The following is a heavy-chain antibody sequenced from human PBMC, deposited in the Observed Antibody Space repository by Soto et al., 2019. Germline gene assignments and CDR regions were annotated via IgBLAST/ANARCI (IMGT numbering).Heavy chain of an antibody. D-gene: IGHD2-21*02. CDR1: GFTFSSYW. V-gene: IGHV3-7*01. CDR3: ARDSVTLQAYWYFDL. Sequence: GGSLRLSCAASGFTFSSYWMSWVRQAPGKGLEWVANIKQDGSEKYYVDSVKGRFTISRDNAKNSLYLQMNSLRAEDTAVYYCARDSVTLQAYWYFDLWGRGTLVTVSS. J-gene: IGHJ2*01. CDR2: IKQDGSEK.